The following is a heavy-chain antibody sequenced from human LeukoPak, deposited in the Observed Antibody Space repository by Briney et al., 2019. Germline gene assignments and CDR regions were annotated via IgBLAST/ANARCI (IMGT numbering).Heavy chain of an antibody. CDR2: IYHNGNT. V-gene: IGHV4-30-2*01. J-gene: IGHJ4*02. Sequence: SESLSLTCAVSGGSISSGGYSWTWIRRPPGKGLEWIGYIYHNGNTYYSPSLKSRVTISVDRSKNQLSLKLSSVTAADTAMYYCASGGYSYGFDYWGQGTLVTVSS. CDR1: GGSISSGGYS. D-gene: IGHD5-18*01. CDR3: ASGGYSYGFDY.